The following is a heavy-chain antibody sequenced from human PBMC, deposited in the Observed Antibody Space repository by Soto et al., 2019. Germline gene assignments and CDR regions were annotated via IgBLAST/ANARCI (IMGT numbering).Heavy chain of an antibody. J-gene: IGHJ4*02. CDR3: GKDVAVGDTRARGFFDC. V-gene: IGHV3-23*01. Sequence: EVQLLESGGGLVQPGGSLRLSCAASGFTFSSYAMSWVRQAPGKGLEWVSAISGSGGSTYYADSVKGRFTISRDNSKNSLYLQMNSLRDEDTAVYYCGKDVAVGDTRARGFFDCWGQGTLVTVSS. CDR1: GFTFSSYA. D-gene: IGHD6-19*01. CDR2: ISGSGGST.